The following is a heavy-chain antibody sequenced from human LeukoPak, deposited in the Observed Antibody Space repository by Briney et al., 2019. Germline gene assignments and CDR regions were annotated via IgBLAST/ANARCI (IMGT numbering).Heavy chain of an antibody. J-gene: IGHJ4*02. CDR3: ARSPRTPGIAAAARVDY. Sequence: ASVKVSCKASGYTFTSYDINWVRQATGQGLEWMGWMNPNSGNTGYAQKLQGRVTMTTDTSTSTAYMELRSLRSDDTAVYYCARSPRTPGIAAAARVDYWGQGTLVTVSS. CDR1: GYTFTSYD. CDR2: MNPNSGNT. V-gene: IGHV1-8*02. D-gene: IGHD6-13*01.